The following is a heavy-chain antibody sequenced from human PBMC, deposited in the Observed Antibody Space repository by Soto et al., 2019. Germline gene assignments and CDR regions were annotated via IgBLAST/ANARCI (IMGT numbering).Heavy chain of an antibody. CDR2: ISSSSSYT. Sequence: PGGSLRLSCAASGFTFSDYYMSWIRQAPGKGLEWVSYISSSSSYTNYADSVKGRFTISRDNAKNSLYLQMNSLRAEDTAVYYCARIITMVRGALLWYFDYWGQGTLVTVSS. CDR1: GFTFSDYY. CDR3: ARIITMVRGALLWYFDY. V-gene: IGHV3-11*03. J-gene: IGHJ4*02. D-gene: IGHD3-10*01.